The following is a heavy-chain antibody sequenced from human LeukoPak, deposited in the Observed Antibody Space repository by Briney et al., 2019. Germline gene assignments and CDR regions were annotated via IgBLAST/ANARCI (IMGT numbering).Heavy chain of an antibody. Sequence: GGSLRLSCAASGFTFSDYYMSWIRQAPGKGLEWVSYISSSGSTIYYADSVKGRFTISRDNAKNSLYLQMNSLRAEDTAVYYCAGVVGYCSSTSCRNWFDPWGQGTLVTVSS. CDR1: GFTFSDYY. J-gene: IGHJ5*02. V-gene: IGHV3-11*01. CDR3: AGVVGYCSSTSCRNWFDP. D-gene: IGHD2-2*01. CDR2: ISSSGSTI.